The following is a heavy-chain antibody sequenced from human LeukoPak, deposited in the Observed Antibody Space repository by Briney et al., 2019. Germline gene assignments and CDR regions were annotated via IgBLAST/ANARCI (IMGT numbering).Heavy chain of an antibody. CDR3: ARDRYCSGGSCYPPGD. CDR1: GFTVSSNY. J-gene: IGHJ4*02. V-gene: IGHV3-53*01. Sequence: VGSLRLSCAASGFTVSSNYMSWVRQAPGKGLEWVSVIYSGGSTYYADSVKGRFTISRDNSKNTLYLQMNSLRAEDTAVYYCARDRYCSGGSCYPPGDWGQGTLVTVSS. CDR2: IYSGGST. D-gene: IGHD2-15*01.